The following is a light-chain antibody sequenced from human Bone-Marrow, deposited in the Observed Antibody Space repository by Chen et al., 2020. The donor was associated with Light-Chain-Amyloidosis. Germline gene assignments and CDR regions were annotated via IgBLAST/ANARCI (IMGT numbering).Light chain of an antibody. CDR3: GSYTITDTLV. J-gene: IGLJ1*01. CDR2: EVT. CDR1: SSDVGGDNN. V-gene: IGLV2-14*01. Sequence: QSALTQPASVSGSPGQSITISCTGTSSDVGGDNNVSWYQQHPDKAPKLMIYEVTNRPSWVPDRFSGSRSDTAASLSISGLRTEDEADYFCGSYTITDTLVFGGGTRVTGL.